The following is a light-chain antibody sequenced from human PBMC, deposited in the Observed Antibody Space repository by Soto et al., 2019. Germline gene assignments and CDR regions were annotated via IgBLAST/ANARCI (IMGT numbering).Light chain of an antibody. CDR2: DVS. J-gene: IGKJ1*01. V-gene: IGKV3-20*01. CDR1: QSVSSNY. CDR3: QQYGSSPT. Sequence: EIVLTQSPGTLSLSPGERATLSCRSSQSVSSNYLEQYQQKPDQAPRLVIYDVSGRATGIPDRFSGSGSETDFALTISRLEPEDFAVYYCQQYGSSPTFGQGTKVEIK.